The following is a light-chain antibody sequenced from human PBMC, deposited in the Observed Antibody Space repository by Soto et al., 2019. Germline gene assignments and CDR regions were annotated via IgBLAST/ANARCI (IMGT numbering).Light chain of an antibody. CDR2: DAS. CDR1: QSITDW. CDR3: QQYKIYSQT. V-gene: IGKV1-5*01. Sequence: DIQMTQSPSTLAASVGDRVTITCRASQSITDWVVWYQHKLGRAPKLLIYDASTLESGVPSRFSGSGYGTEFTLTISSLQPDDFATYYCQQYKIYSQTFGQGTKVDIK. J-gene: IGKJ1*01.